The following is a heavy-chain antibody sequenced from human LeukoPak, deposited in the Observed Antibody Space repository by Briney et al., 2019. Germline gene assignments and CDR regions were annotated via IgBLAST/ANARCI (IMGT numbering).Heavy chain of an antibody. CDR2: IKTDGRTT. Sequence: PGGSLRLSCAASRMTFSNHWMHWVRQVPGKGLVWVSLIKTDGRTTIYADSVKGRFTISRDNGKSTLYLQMNSLRAEDTAIYYCTTGPSYGYEWWGQGTVVTVSS. V-gene: IGHV3-74*01. CDR1: RMTFSNHW. J-gene: IGHJ4*02. CDR3: TTGPSYGYEW. D-gene: IGHD3-16*01.